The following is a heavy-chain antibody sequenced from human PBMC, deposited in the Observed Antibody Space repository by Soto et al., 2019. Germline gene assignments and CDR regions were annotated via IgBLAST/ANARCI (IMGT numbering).Heavy chain of an antibody. D-gene: IGHD3-16*01. V-gene: IGHV4-4*07. CDR1: GGSISGSY. Sequence: SETLSLTCSVSGGSISGSYWSWIRQPAGKGLEWIGRFSARGGTNYNPSLKTRVAMSVDTSKNQFSLELYSVTAADTAIYYCAKSLGAFGDYWGQGVQVTVSS. J-gene: IGHJ4*02. CDR2: FSARGGT. CDR3: AKSLGAFGDY.